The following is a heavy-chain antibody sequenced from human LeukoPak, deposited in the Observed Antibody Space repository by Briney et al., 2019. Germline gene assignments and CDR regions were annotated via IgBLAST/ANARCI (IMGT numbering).Heavy chain of an antibody. J-gene: IGHJ6*03. CDR3: ARGASGIAVAGAWYYYYMDV. D-gene: IGHD6-19*01. Sequence: SETLSLTCTVSGGSISDYYWSWIRQPPGKGLEWIGYIYYSGSTNYNPSLKSRVTISVDTSKNQFSLKLSSVTAADTAVYYCARGASGIAVAGAWYYYYMDVWGKGTTVTVSS. V-gene: IGHV4-59*12. CDR2: IYYSGST. CDR1: GGSISDYY.